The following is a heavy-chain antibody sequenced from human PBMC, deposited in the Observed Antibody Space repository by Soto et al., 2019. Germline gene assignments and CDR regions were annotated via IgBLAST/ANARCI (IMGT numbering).Heavy chain of an antibody. Sequence: EVQLLESGGGLVQPGGSLRVSCAASGFAFNIYAMSWVRQAPGKGLEWGSVISGSADSTNYADSVKGRFTISRDNSKNTVYLQMNSLRVEDTAVYYCAKDRNHYGSGSYFDYWGQGTLVTVSS. CDR1: GFAFNIYA. J-gene: IGHJ4*02. V-gene: IGHV3-23*01. CDR2: ISGSADST. CDR3: AKDRNHYGSGSYFDY. D-gene: IGHD3-10*01.